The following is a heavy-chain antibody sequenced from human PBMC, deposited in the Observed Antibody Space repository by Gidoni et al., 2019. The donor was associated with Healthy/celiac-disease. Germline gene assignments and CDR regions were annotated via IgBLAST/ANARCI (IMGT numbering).Heavy chain of an antibody. CDR1: GGSISSYY. Sequence: QVQLRESGPGLVKPSETLSLTCTGHGGSISSYYWSWIRQPPGKGLEWIGYIYYSGSTNYHPSLKSRVTISVDTFKIQFLLMLSSVTAADTAVYYCARAPVRQLVIFDYCGQGTLVTVSS. CDR2: IYYSGST. J-gene: IGHJ4*02. V-gene: IGHV4-59*01. CDR3: ARAPVRQLVIFDY. D-gene: IGHD6-6*01.